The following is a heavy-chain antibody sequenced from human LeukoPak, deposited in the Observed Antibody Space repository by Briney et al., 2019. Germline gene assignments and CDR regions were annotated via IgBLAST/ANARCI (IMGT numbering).Heavy chain of an antibody. Sequence: SGGSLRLSCAASGFCFSSHWVHWVRQAPGKGLVWVSRISDDGSYTSNVDSVKGRFTISRDNVNNMLYLHMNSLRAEDTAVYYCASFGISWRSSYWGQGTLVTVSS. V-gene: IGHV3-74*01. CDR3: ASFGISWRSSY. CDR2: ISDDGSYT. CDR1: GFCFSSHW. J-gene: IGHJ4*02. D-gene: IGHD2-21*01.